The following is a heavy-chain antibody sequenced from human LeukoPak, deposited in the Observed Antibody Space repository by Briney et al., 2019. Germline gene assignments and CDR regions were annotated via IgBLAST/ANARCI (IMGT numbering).Heavy chain of an antibody. CDR2: IYYSGST. J-gene: IGHJ4*02. CDR3: ARMAYSGSYYGFDY. Sequence: SETLSLTCTVSGGSISSSSYYWGWIRQPPGKGLEWIGSIYYSGSTYYNPSLKSRVTISVDTSKNQFSLKLSSVTAADTAVYYCARMAYSGSYYGFDYWGQGTLVTVSS. D-gene: IGHD1-26*01. V-gene: IGHV4-39*07. CDR1: GGSISSSSYY.